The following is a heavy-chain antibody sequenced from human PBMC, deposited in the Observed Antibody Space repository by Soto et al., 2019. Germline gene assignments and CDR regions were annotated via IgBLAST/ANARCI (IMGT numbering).Heavy chain of an antibody. D-gene: IGHD3-22*01. CDR3: ARDNDYYDSSGYFAY. Sequence: GGSLRLSCAASGFTFSGYAMHWVRQAPGKGLEWVAVISYDGSDKYYADSVKGRFTISRHNSKNTPYLQMNSLRAEDTAVYYCARDNDYYDSSGYFAYWGQGALVTVSS. CDR1: GFTFSGYA. V-gene: IGHV3-30-3*01. CDR2: ISYDGSDK. J-gene: IGHJ4*02.